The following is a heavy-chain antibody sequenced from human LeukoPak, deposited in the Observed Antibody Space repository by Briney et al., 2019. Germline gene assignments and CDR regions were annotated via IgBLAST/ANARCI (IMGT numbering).Heavy chain of an antibody. D-gene: IGHD3-22*01. CDR1: GFTFSTYA. V-gene: IGHV3-23*01. CDR2: ISGSGDST. Sequence: GGSLRLSCAASGFTFSTYAVNRVRQAPGKGLEWVSTISGSGDSTYYADSVKGRFTISRDNSKDTLYLQMSSVRVDGTAVYYCARDRGRYYDSRGFYWGYYFDSWGQGILVTVST. CDR3: ARDRGRYYDSRGFYWGYYFDS. J-gene: IGHJ4*02.